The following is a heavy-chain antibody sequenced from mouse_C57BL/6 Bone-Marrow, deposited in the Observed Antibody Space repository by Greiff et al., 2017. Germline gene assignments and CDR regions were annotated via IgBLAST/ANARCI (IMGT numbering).Heavy chain of an antibody. CDR2: IDPENGDT. CDR3: THGSSYGWFAY. Sequence: EVQLQQSGAELVRPGASVKLSCTASGFNIKDDYMHWVKQRPEQGLEWIGWIDPENGDTEYASKFQGKATITADTSSNTAYLQLSSLTSEDTAVYYCTHGSSYGWFAYWGQGTLVTVSA. J-gene: IGHJ3*01. V-gene: IGHV14-4*01. D-gene: IGHD1-1*01. CDR1: GFNIKDDY.